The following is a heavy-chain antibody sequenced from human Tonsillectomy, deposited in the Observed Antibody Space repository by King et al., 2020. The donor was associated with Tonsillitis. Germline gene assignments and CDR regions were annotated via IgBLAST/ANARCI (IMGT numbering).Heavy chain of an antibody. CDR2: ITRDGGST. D-gene: IGHD3-16*01. Sequence: DVQLVESGGVVVQPGGSLRLSCAASGFTFDDYTIHWVRHAPGKGLEWVSLITRDGGSTFYADSVKGRFTITRDNSKNSVYLQMNSLRPEDTALYYCVKEKLCIYDYWGQGTLVTVSS. CDR1: GFTFDDYT. V-gene: IGHV3-43*01. CDR3: VKEKLCIYDY. J-gene: IGHJ4*02.